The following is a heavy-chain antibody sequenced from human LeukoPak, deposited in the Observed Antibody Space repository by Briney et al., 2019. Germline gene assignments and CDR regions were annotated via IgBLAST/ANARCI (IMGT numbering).Heavy chain of an antibody. J-gene: IGHJ6*02. CDR1: GFTFSSYG. CDR3: AKEFRYCSSTSCYIYYYYGMDV. D-gene: IGHD2-2*02. V-gene: IGHV3-30*18. Sequence: GGSLRLSCAASGFTFSSYGMHWVRQAPGKGLEWVAVISYDGSNKYYADSVKGRFTISRDNSKNTLYLQMNSLRAEDTAVYYCAKEFRYCSSTSCYIYYYYGMDVWGQGTTVTVSS. CDR2: ISYDGSNK.